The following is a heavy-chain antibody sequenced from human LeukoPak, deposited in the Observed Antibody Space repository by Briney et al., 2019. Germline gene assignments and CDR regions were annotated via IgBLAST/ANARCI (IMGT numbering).Heavy chain of an antibody. J-gene: IGHJ4*02. CDR3: ATALGYCSGGSCEIDY. D-gene: IGHD2-15*01. CDR1: GFTFSSYS. Sequence: GGPLRLSCAASGFTFSSYSMNWVRQAPGKGLEWVSSISSSSSYIYYADSVKGRFTISRDNAKNSLYLQMNSLRAEDTAVYYCATALGYCSGGSCEIDYWGQGTLVTVSS. CDR2: ISSSSSYI. V-gene: IGHV3-21*01.